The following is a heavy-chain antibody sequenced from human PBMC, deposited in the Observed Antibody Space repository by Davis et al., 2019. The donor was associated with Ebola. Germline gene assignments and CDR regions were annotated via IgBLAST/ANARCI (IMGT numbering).Heavy chain of an antibody. CDR3: ARVNALTGYSRFDP. Sequence: PSETLSLTCAVYGGSLSNYYWSWIRQAPGKGLEWLSYITTTSDATNYADSVKGRFTISRDNAKNSLYLQMKSLRVEDTAVYYCARVNALTGYSRFDPWGQGTQVTVSS. V-gene: IGHV3-11*03. J-gene: IGHJ5*02. D-gene: IGHD3-9*01. CDR1: GGSLSNYY. CDR2: ITTTSDAT.